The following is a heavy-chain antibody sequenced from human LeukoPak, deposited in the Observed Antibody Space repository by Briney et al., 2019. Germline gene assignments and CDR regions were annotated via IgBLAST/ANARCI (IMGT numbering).Heavy chain of an antibody. CDR3: ARRGLGYCSSTSCPLWYYFDY. Sequence: SETLSLTCTVSGGSISSSSYYWGWIRQPPGKGLEWIGSIYYSGSTYYNPSLKSRVTISVDTSKNQFSLKLSSVTAADTAVYYCARRGLGYCSSTSCPLWYYFDYWGQGTLVTVSS. V-gene: IGHV4-39*07. J-gene: IGHJ4*02. D-gene: IGHD2-2*01. CDR1: GGSISSSSYY. CDR2: IYYSGST.